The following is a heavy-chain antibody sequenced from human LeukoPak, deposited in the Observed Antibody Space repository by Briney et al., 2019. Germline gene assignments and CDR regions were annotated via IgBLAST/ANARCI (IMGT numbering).Heavy chain of an antibody. CDR2: IWSAGRNH. J-gene: IGHJ4*02. V-gene: IGHV3-33*01. Sequence: GRSLRLSCAASGFSFSSYGMHWVRQAPGKGLEWVAVIWSAGRNHFYADSVRGRFTISRDNSKSTLDLQMNSLRAEDTAVYYCARGDVGGTSYFDYWGQGTLVTVSS. CDR3: ARGDVGGTSYFDY. D-gene: IGHD1-7*01. CDR1: GFSFSSYG.